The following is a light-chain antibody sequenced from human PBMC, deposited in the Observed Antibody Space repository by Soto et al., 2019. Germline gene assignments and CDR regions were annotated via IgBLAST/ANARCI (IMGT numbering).Light chain of an antibody. CDR3: QQYGASPRN. J-gene: IGKJ4*01. Sequence: ELVLTQSPGTISLSPGERATLSCRASQSVSNNYLAWYQQKPGRAPRLLIYGASSRATGIPDRFSGSGSGTHFTLAISILEPEDIAGYYCQQYGASPRNFGGGTKV. CDR2: GAS. CDR1: QSVSNNY. V-gene: IGKV3-20*01.